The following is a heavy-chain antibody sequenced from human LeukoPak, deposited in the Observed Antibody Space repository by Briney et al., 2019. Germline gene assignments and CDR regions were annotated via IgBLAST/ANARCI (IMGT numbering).Heavy chain of an antibody. CDR1: GGSISSHY. CDR3: ARRGSYYYDSSGLHFDP. J-gene: IGHJ5*02. V-gene: IGHV4-59*11. D-gene: IGHD3-22*01. Sequence: SETLSLTCTVSGGSISSHYWSWIRQPPGKGLEWIGYIYYSGSANYSPSLKSRVTISVDTSKNQFSLKLSSVTAADTAVYYCARRGSYYYDSSGLHFDPWGQGTLVTVSS. CDR2: IYYSGSA.